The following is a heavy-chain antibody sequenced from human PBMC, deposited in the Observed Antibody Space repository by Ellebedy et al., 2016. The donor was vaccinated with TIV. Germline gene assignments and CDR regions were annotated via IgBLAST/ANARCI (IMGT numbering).Heavy chain of an antibody. CDR3: ARVLVDTAMGPYYYNGMDV. J-gene: IGHJ6*02. V-gene: IGHV5-51*01. D-gene: IGHD5-18*01. CDR1: GYSFTSYW. CDR2: IYPDDADA. Sequence: GESLKISXKGSGYSFTSYWIGWVRQMPGKGLEWMGMIYPDDADASYSPSSQGQVTISVDKSSSTAYLQWSSLKASDTAMYYCARVLVDTAMGPYYYNGMDVWGQGTTVTVSS.